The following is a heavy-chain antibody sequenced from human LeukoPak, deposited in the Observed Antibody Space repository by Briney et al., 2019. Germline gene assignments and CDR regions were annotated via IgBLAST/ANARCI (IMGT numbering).Heavy chain of an antibody. CDR2: INPHNGDT. J-gene: IGHJ1*01. D-gene: IGHD2-15*01. Sequence: ASVKVSCKASGYTFIGYYLHWVRQAPGQGLEWMGWINPHNGDTNYAQKFQGRVTMTRDTSITTAYMELSRLKSDDTAVYYCARGDCSGGSCFLPEYLRHWGQGTLVTVSS. CDR3: ARGDCSGGSCFLPEYLRH. CDR1: GYTFIGYY. V-gene: IGHV1-2*02.